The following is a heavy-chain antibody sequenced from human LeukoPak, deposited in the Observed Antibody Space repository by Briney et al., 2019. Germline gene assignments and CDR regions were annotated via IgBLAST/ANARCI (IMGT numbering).Heavy chain of an antibody. J-gene: IGHJ4*02. CDR1: GFTFDDYA. CDR3: AKDRAEGSSGWYYFDY. CDR2: ISWNSGSI. D-gene: IGHD6-19*01. Sequence: PGRSLRLSCAASGFTFDDYAMHWVRQAPGKSLEWVSGISWNSGSIGYADSVKGRFTISRDNAKNSLYLQMNSLRAEDTALYYCAKDRAEGSSGWYYFDYWGQGTLVTVSS. V-gene: IGHV3-9*01.